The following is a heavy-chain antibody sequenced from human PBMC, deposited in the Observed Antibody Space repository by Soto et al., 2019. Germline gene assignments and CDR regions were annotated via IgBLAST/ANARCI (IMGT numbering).Heavy chain of an antibody. CDR1: GGYISTYY. J-gene: IGHJ1*01. V-gene: IGHV4-59*12. CDR2: IYYTGST. CDR3: AIYDSSGSRGFQH. Sequence: SETLSLTCTVSGGYISTYYWSWIRQPPGKGLGWIGYIYYTGSTNYNPSLKSRVTISVDTSKNQFSLKLSSVTAADTAVYYCAIYDSSGSRGFQHWGQGTLVTVSS. D-gene: IGHD3-22*01.